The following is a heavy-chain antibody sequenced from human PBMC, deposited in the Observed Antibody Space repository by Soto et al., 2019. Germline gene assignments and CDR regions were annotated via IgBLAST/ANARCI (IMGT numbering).Heavy chain of an antibody. V-gene: IGHV6-1*01. CDR2: TYYRSKWYN. D-gene: IGHD2-2*02. CDR3: ARDGGYCSSTSCYRGAFDY. CDR1: GDSVSSNSAA. Sequence: PXQALSLTSAISGDSVSSNSAAWNLIRHSPSRGLEWLGRTYYRSKWYNDYAVSVKSRITINPDTSKNQFSLQLNSVTPEDTAVYYCARDGGYCSSTSCYRGAFDYWGQGTRVTVSS. J-gene: IGHJ4*02.